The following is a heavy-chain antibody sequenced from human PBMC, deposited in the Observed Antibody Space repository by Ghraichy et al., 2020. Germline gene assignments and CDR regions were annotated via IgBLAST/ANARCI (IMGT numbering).Heavy chain of an antibody. CDR1: GFTFSSYA. CDR3: AKDLASIAVASGAIDY. D-gene: IGHD6-19*01. J-gene: IGHJ4*02. V-gene: IGHV3-23*01. Sequence: GGSLRLSCAASGFTFSSYAMSWVRQAPGKGLEWVSAISGSGGSTYYADSVKGRFTISRDNSKNTLYLQMNSLRAEDTAVYYCAKDLASIAVASGAIDYWGQGTLVTVSS. CDR2: ISGSGGST.